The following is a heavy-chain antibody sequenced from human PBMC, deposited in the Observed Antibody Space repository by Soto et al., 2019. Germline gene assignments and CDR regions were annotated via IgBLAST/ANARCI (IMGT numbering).Heavy chain of an antibody. D-gene: IGHD6-6*01. CDR3: ARRTFGSSHGFDL. CDR1: EIAVSGRP. J-gene: IGHJ3*01. V-gene: IGHV3-23*01. CDR2: ISDGGDLT. Sequence: GWSLRISCAAAEIAVSGRPMSWVRQAPERGLEWVSGISDGGDLTYNADSVKGRFTIYRENSKNILFLQMNSLIAEDTALYYCARRTFGSSHGFDLSGQGTMVTVSS.